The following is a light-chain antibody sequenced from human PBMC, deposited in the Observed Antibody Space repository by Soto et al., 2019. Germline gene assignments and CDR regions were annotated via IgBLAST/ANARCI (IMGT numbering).Light chain of an antibody. CDR2: DVS. CDR1: SSDVGGYNY. CDR3: SSYTASSTYV. V-gene: IGLV2-14*03. J-gene: IGLJ1*01. Sequence: QSVLTQPPSTAGSAGQSVTISCTGTSSDVGGYNYVSWYQHHPGKAPKLMIFDVSNRPSGVSNRFSGSKSGNTASLTISGLQAEDEADYYCSSYTASSTYVFGTGTKVNVL.